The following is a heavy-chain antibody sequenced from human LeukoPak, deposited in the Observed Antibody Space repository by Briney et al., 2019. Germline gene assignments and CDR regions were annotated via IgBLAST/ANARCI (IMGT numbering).Heavy chain of an antibody. CDR3: ARGFYGDYDYYYYMDV. V-gene: IGHV3-20*04. CDR1: GFTFDDYG. CDR2: INWNGGST. J-gene: IGHJ6*03. D-gene: IGHD4-17*01. Sequence: GESLRLSCAASGFTFDDYGMSWVRQAPGKGLEWVSGINWNGGSTGYADSVKGRFTISRDNAKNSLYLQMNSLRAEDTALYYCARGFYGDYDYYYYMDVWGKGTTVTVSS.